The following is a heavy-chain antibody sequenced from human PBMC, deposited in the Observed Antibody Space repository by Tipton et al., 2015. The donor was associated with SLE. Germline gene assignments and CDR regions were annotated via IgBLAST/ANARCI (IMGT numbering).Heavy chain of an antibody. CDR2: IWFDGSIK. J-gene: IGHJ6*02. CDR1: GFTFSTYG. V-gene: IGHV3-33*06. Sequence: SLRLSCAASGFTFSTYGMHWVRQAPGKGLEWVAVIWFDGSIKYYADSVKGRFIISRDNSKNTPNLQMNSLRAEDTAVYYCAKVAQGFDWLSNGMDVWGQGTTVTVSS. CDR3: AKVAQGFDWLSNGMDV. D-gene: IGHD3-9*01.